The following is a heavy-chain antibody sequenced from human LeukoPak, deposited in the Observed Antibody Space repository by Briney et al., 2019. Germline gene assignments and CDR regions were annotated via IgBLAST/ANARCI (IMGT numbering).Heavy chain of an antibody. CDR2: INPKSGDT. CDR1: GYTFTDYY. Sequence: GASVKVSCKASGYTFTDYYMHWVRQAPGQGLEWMEWINPKSGDTKYAQESQGWVTMTRDTSISTAYIELSRSRSDDTAMYYCARGSPVAAAGTAYFHHWGQGTLVTVSS. CDR3: ARGSPVAAAGTAYFHH. V-gene: IGHV1-2*04. D-gene: IGHD6-13*01. J-gene: IGHJ1*01.